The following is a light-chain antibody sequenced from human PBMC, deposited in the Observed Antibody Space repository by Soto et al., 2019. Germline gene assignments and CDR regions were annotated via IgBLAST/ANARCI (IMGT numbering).Light chain of an antibody. Sequence: DIQMTQSPSSLSASVGDRVAFTCQAIQNINNYLNCYQQKPGRAPKLLIYDASHLEAGLPSRYSGSGSGTDFTFPIRRLQPEVIATYYCQQYENLPTFGQGTRLEIK. CDR2: DAS. J-gene: IGKJ5*01. CDR3: QQYENLPT. CDR1: QNINNY. V-gene: IGKV1-33*01.